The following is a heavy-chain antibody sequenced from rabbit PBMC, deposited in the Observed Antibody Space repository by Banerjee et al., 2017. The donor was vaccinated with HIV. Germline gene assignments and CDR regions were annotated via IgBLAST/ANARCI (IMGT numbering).Heavy chain of an antibody. Sequence: QEHLVESGGGLVQPEGSLTLTCTASGFSFSSSYYMCWVRQAPGKGLEWIACIGARSSRAVGESWSTRPSPLSKPSSSPVTRLMTGVTAADFGAWWCAGDLCDCIGWNFGWWGPGTLVTVS. J-gene: IGHJ4*01. CDR2: IGARSSRA. V-gene: IGHV1S45*01. CDR3: AGDLCDCIGWNFGW. CDR1: GFSFSSSYY. D-gene: IGHD2-1*01.